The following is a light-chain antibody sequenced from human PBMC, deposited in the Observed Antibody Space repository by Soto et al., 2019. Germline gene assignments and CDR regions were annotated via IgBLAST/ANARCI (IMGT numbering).Light chain of an antibody. CDR2: DVA. CDR1: SSDVGGSNF. J-gene: IGLJ1*01. V-gene: IGLV2-14*03. CDR3: VSYTSSTTYX. Sequence: QSALTQPASVSDSPGQSITISCTGTSSDVGGSNFVSWYQQHPGKPPKLIIYDVANRPSGVSNRFSGSKSGSTASLIISRLQTEDEADYYCVSYTSSTTYXFGTGTKLTV.